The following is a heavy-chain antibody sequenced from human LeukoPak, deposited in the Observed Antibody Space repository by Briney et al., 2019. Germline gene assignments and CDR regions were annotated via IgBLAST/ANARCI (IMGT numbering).Heavy chain of an antibody. Sequence: GGSLRLSCATSGFIFNSYSMNWVRQAPGKGLEWVSTIRGTTYIFYADSVKGRFTISRDNAENSVFLQMDSLRAEDTAVYYCVRGGGGYSSTRPAYYFGTWGQGTQVTVSS. CDR3: VRGGGGYSSTRPAYYFGT. V-gene: IGHV3-69-1*02. CDR2: IRGTTYI. CDR1: GFIFNSYS. D-gene: IGHD5-18*01. J-gene: IGHJ5*02.